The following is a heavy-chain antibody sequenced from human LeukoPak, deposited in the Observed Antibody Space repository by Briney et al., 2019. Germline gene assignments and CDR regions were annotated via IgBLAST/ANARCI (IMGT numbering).Heavy chain of an antibody. CDR2: INPSGGST. J-gene: IGHJ4*02. V-gene: IGHV1-46*02. CDR3: ARQGTYSSAIGMGY. D-gene: IGHD6-19*01. Sequence: VASVKVSCKASGYTFNNRYMYWVRQAPGQGLEWMGVINPSGGSTSYAQKFQGRVTMTRDTSTRTVYMEVNSLRSEDTAVYYCARQGTYSSAIGMGYWGQGTLVTVSS. CDR1: GYTFNNRY.